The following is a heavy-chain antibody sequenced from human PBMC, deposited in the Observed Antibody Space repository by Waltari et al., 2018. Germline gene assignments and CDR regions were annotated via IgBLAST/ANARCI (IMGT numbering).Heavy chain of an antibody. V-gene: IGHV3-73*01. CDR2: IRRQPYNYAT. CDR3: SGGEVTGTDF. Sequence: EVQVVESGGGLVQPGGSLKLSCATSGFRFSGFTIHWVRQTSGKGLEWVGRIRRQPYNYATAYSASVKGRFTISRDDSKNTAYLQMNNLMTEDTAVYYCSGGEVTGTDFWGQGTLVTVSS. J-gene: IGHJ4*02. D-gene: IGHD6-19*01. CDR1: GFRFSGFT.